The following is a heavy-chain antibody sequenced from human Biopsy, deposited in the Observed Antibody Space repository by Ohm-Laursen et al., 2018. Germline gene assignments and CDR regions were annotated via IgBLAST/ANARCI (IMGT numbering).Heavy chain of an antibody. CDR3: ARDPLNGHKHFDY. Sequence: ASVKVSCKASVYTSTSYYMQWVRQAPGQGLEWMGIINPSGGSTTYAQKFQDRVTITRDTSISTAYLALGSLRSDDTAIYYCARDPLNGHKHFDYWGQGSLVTVSS. J-gene: IGHJ4*02. V-gene: IGHV1-46*01. CDR1: VYTSTSYY. CDR2: INPSGGST. D-gene: IGHD2-21*01.